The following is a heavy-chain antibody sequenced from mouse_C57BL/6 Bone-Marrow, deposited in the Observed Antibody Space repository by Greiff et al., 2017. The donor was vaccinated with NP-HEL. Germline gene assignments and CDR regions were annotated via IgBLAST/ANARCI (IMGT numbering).Heavy chain of an antibody. CDR1: GYTFTSYW. Sequence: QVQLQQPGAELVKPGASVKLSCKASGYTFTSYWMQWVKQRPGQGLEWIGEIDPSDSYTNYNQKFKGKATLTVDKSSSTSYMQRSSLTSEDSAVYYCARLNWDDYWGQGTTLTVSS. J-gene: IGHJ2*01. D-gene: IGHD4-1*01. V-gene: IGHV1-50*01. CDR3: ARLNWDDY. CDR2: IDPSDSYT.